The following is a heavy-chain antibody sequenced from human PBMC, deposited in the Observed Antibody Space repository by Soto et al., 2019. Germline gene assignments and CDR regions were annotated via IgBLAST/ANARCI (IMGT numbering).Heavy chain of an antibody. CDR3: ARRSVLAIPYSFDP. D-gene: IGHD3-3*01. J-gene: IGHJ5*02. CDR1: GYTFTTYD. Sequence: GASVKVSCKTSGYTFTTYDINWVRQATGQGLEWMGWMNPNSGNTGFAQKFQGRVTMTRNTSISTAYMELSSLTSDDTAVYYCARRSVLAIPYSFDPWGQGTLVTVSS. V-gene: IGHV1-8*01. CDR2: MNPNSGNT.